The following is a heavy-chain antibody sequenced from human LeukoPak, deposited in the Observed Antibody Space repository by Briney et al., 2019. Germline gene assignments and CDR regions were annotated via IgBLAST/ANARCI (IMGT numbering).Heavy chain of an antibody. D-gene: IGHD3-9*01. J-gene: IGHJ4*02. V-gene: IGHV4-4*09. Sequence: PSETLSLTCTVSGGSISSYYWSWIRQPPGKGLEWIGYIYTSGSTNYNPSLKSRVTISVDTSKNQFSLKLSSVTAADTAVYYCARGNYDILTGYLSGFDYWGQGTLVTVSS. CDR2: IYTSGST. CDR3: ARGNYDILTGYLSGFDY. CDR1: GGSISSYY.